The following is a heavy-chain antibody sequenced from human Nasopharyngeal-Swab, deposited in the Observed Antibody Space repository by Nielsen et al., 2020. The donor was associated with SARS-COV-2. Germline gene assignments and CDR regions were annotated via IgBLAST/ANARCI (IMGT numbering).Heavy chain of an antibody. CDR2: IHHSGPT. CDR3: AREGWEAENGYDY. CDR1: GDSISGINW. J-gene: IGHJ4*02. D-gene: IGHD1-26*01. Sequence: SETLSLTCAVSGDSISGINWWSWVRQSPGQGLEWIGEIHHSGPTNYNPSLKSRVTMGLDKSKNQFSLELYSVTAADSAVYYCAREGWEAENGYDYWGQGTLVTVSS. V-gene: IGHV4-4*02.